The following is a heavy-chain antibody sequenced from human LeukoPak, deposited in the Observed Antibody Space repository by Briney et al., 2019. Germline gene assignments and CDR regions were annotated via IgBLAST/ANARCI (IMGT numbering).Heavy chain of an antibody. Sequence: ASVTVSFTASGGTFINYAISWVRQAPGQGLEWMGRIIPILGIANYAQKFQGRATITADKSTSTAYMELSSLRSEDTAVYYCASFTMVRGPWGQGTLVTVSS. V-gene: IGHV1-69*04. CDR3: ASFTMVRGP. CDR2: IIPILGIA. J-gene: IGHJ4*02. CDR1: GGTFINYA. D-gene: IGHD3-10*01.